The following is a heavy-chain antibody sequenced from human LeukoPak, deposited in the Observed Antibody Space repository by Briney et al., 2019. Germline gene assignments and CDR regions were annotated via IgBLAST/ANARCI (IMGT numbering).Heavy chain of an antibody. CDR3: ARQTGSGLFILP. V-gene: IGHV4-39*01. CDR1: GVSISSSNSY. CDR2: IYYTGNT. D-gene: IGHD3/OR15-3a*01. J-gene: IGHJ4*02. Sequence: SETLSLTCAVSGVSISSSNSYWGWIRQPPGKGLEWIGSIYYTGNTYYNASLKSQVSISIDTSKNQFSLKLTSVTAADTSVYYCARQTGSGLFILPGGQGTLVTVSS.